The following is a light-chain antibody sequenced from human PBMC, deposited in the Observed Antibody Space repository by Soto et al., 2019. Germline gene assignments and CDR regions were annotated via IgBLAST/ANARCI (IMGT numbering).Light chain of an antibody. V-gene: IGKV1-12*01. CDR3: QQADSFPIT. J-gene: IGKJ5*01. CDR1: EDINSR. CDR2: AAF. Sequence: DIQMTQSPSSVSASVGDRVTISCRASEDINSRLAWYQQKPGNAPKLLIYAAFILQSGVPSSFSCYGSGTDFTLSISSLQPEEFATYYCQQADSFPITFGQGTRLEIK.